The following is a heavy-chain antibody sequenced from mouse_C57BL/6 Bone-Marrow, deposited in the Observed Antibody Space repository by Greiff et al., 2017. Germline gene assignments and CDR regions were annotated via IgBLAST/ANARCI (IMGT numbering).Heavy chain of an antibody. J-gene: IGHJ2*01. Sequence: QVQLQQSGAELVRPGASVTLSCKASGYTFTDYEMHWVKQTPVHGLEWLGAIDPETGGTAYNQKFKGKAILTADKSSSTAYLELRSLTSEDSAVYYCTRGNYYSSSYDYFDYWGQGTTLTVSS. CDR2: IDPETGGT. D-gene: IGHD1-1*01. V-gene: IGHV1-15*01. CDR1: GYTFTDYE. CDR3: TRGNYYSSSYDYFDY.